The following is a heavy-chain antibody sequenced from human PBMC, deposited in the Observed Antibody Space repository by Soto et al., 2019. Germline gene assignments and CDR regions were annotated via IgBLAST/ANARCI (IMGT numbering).Heavy chain of an antibody. D-gene: IGHD4-17*01. CDR1: GFTFSDYA. J-gene: IGHJ3*01. CDR3: AKDPSGDYIGAFDF. CDR2: IIASGTYS. Sequence: QLLESGGGLVQPGGSLRLSCAASGFTFSDYAMTWVRQAPGKGLEWVSGIIASGTYSKYADSVNGRFTISRDNAKNTLYRQMNGLRVEDTAVYFCAKDPSGDYIGAFDFWGQGTMVTVSS. V-gene: IGHV3-23*01.